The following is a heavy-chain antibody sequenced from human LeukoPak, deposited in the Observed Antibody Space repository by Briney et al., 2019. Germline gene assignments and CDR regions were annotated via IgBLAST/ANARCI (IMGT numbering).Heavy chain of an antibody. CDR2: IGYDGGKK. J-gene: IGHJ4*02. Sequence: GGSLRLSCAASGFSFSTYAMHWVRQAPGKGLEWVAFIGYDGGKKYYVDSVKGRFTISRDNSKNTLYLQMNSLRPEDTAVYYCAKDGPRSDGYNDHWGQGTLVTVSS. CDR3: AKDGPRSDGYNDH. D-gene: IGHD5-24*01. V-gene: IGHV3-30*02. CDR1: GFSFSTYA.